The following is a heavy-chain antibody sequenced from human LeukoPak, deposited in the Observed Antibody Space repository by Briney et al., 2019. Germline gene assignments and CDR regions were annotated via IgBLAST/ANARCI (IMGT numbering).Heavy chain of an antibody. CDR1: GYTFTVYY. J-gene: IGHJ4*02. Sequence: ASVTVSLTASGYTFTVYYMHWVRQAPGQGFGWMGWINPNSGGTNYSQQFQGKVTITKTTSITTAYMELSRLRCVDPAVYYCASGRIAARRYFDYWGQGTLVTVSS. CDR3: ASGRIAARRYFDY. CDR2: INPNSGGT. D-gene: IGHD6-6*01. V-gene: IGHV1-2*02.